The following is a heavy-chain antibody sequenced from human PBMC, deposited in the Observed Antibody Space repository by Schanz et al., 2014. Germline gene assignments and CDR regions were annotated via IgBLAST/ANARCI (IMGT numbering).Heavy chain of an antibody. CDR1: GFAFSVNG. CDR2: IWSDGSTK. J-gene: IGHJ4*02. V-gene: IGHV3-33*01. CDR3: ARAHGNNWYGKGLDY. D-gene: IGHD1-1*01. Sequence: QVQMVESGGGVVQPGRSLRLSCAASGFAFSVNGMHWVRQAPGKGPEWVAVIWSDGSTKYYADSVKGRFTISRDNSKNALYLQMNSLRADDTTVYFCARAHGNNWYGKGLDYWGKGTQVTVSS.